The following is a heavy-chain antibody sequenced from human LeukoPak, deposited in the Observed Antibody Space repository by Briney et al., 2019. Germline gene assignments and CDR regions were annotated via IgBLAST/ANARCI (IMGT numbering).Heavy chain of an antibody. V-gene: IGHV3-64*04. D-gene: IGHD3-22*01. CDR3: ARVYYYDSAFSH. J-gene: IGHJ4*02. CDR1: GFTFSVYA. CDR2: IISNGGST. Sequence: GGSLRLSCSASGFTFSVYAIHWVRQAPGKGLEYVSTIISNGGSTYYADSVKGRFTISRDNAKRSLYLQMNILRAEDTAVYYCARVYYYDSAFSHWGQGTLVTVSS.